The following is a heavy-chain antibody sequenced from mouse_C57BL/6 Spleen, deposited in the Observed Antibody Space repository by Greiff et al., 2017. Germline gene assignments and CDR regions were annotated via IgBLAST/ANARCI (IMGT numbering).Heavy chain of an antibody. V-gene: IGHV2-2*01. J-gene: IGHJ4*01. CDR3: ARNRRGTTVVRAMGC. D-gene: IGHD1-1*01. Sequence: VQVVESGPGLVQPSPSLSITCTVSGFSLTSYGVHWVRQSPGKGLEWLGVIWSGGSTDYNAAFISRLSISKDNSKGQVFFKMNSLQADDTAIYYCARNRRGTTVVRAMGCWGQGTSVTVSS. CDR1: GFSLTSYG. CDR2: IWSGGST.